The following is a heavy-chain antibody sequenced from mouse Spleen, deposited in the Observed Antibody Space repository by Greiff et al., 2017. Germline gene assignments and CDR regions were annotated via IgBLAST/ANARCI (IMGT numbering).Heavy chain of an antibody. V-gene: IGHV1-82*01. J-gene: IGHJ3*01. D-gene: IGHD2-3*01. CDR1: GYAFSSSW. CDR3: ARRGDGYSPFAY. Sequence: VQLQQSGPELVKPGASVKISCKASGYAFSSSWMNWVKQRPGKGLEWIGRIYPGDGDTNYNGKFKGKATLTADKSSSTAYMQLSSLTSEDSAVYFCARRGDGYSPFAYWGQGTLVTVSA. CDR2: IYPGDGDT.